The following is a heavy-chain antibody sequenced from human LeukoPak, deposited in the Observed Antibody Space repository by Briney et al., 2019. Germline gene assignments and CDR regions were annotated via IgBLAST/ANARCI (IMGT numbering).Heavy chain of an antibody. CDR2: ISYDGSNK. Sequence: GGSLRLSCAASGFTFSSYAMHWVRQAPGKGLEWVAVISYDGSNKYYSDSVKGRFTISRDNSKNTLYLQMNSLRAEDTAVYYCARDRAVRGVRFEYFQHWGPGTLVTVSS. V-gene: IGHV3-30-3*01. CDR1: GFTFSSYA. J-gene: IGHJ1*01. CDR3: ARDRAVRGVRFEYFQH. D-gene: IGHD3-10*01.